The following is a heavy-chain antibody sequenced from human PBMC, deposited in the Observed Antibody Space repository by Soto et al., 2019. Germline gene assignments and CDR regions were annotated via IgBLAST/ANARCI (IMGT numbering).Heavy chain of an antibody. D-gene: IGHD3-3*02. Sequence: PLSPPCTVFGAALRGGGYYWSWIGQHPGRGLEWIEYIYYSGSTYYNPSLKSRVTISVDTSKNQSSLKLSSVTAADTAVYYCARVSGISVNYYYYGMDVWGQGTTVTVSS. J-gene: IGHJ6*02. V-gene: IGHV4-31*03. CDR3: ARVSGISVNYYYYGMDV. CDR1: GAALRGGGYY. CDR2: IYYSGST.